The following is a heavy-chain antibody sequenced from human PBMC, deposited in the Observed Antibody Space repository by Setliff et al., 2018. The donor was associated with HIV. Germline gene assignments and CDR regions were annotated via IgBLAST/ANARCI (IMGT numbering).Heavy chain of an antibody. J-gene: IGHJ6*03. CDR3: ASTGGGVYYYYMDV. D-gene: IGHD2-8*02. V-gene: IGHV3-30*02. CDR2: IRYDGSKA. Sequence: GGSLRLSCAASGFTFSNYGMHWVRQAPGKGLEWVTFIRYDGSKAYYADSVKDRFTISRDNSKNTLYLQMNSLRPEDTAVYYCASTGGGVYYYYMDVWGKGTTVTVSS. CDR1: GFTFSNYG.